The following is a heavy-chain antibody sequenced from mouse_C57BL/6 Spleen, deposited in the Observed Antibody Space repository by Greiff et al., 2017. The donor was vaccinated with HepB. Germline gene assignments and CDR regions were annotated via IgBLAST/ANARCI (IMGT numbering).Heavy chain of an antibody. CDR1: GYAFSSSW. CDR3: AGGYNAMDY. J-gene: IGHJ4*01. CDR2: IYPGDGDT. Sequence: QVQLQQSGPELVKPGASVKISCKAPGYAFSSSWMNWVKQRPGKGLEWIGRIYPGDGDTNYNGKFKGKATLTADKSSGTAYMQLSSLTSEDSAVYFCAGGYNAMDYWGQGTSVTVSS. V-gene: IGHV1-82*01.